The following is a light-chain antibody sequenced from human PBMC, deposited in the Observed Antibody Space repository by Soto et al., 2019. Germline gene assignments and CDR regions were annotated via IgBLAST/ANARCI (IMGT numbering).Light chain of an antibody. CDR1: QSVSAN. CDR3: QKSNNWPYT. Sequence: EIVMTQSPATLSLSPGERVTLSFRASQSVSANLAWYQQKPCQAPRLLIYCASTRANTIPARFSGSGSGTDVTLTISSLQSEDFAVYYCQKSNNWPYTFGQGTKLDIK. V-gene: IGKV3-15*01. CDR2: CAS. J-gene: IGKJ2*01.